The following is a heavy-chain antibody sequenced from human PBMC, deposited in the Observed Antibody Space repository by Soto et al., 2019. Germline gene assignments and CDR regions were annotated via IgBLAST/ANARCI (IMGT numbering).Heavy chain of an antibody. CDR1: GYTFTSYY. V-gene: IGHV1-46*01. Sequence: ASVKVSCKASGYTFTSYYMHWVRQAPGQGLEWMGIINPSGGSTSYAQKFQGRVTMTRDTSTSTVYMELSSLRSEDTAVYYCAGVYCSCGRCYGIDYWGQGTLVTVSS. D-gene: IGHD2-15*01. CDR3: AGVYCSCGRCYGIDY. CDR2: INPSGGST. J-gene: IGHJ4*02.